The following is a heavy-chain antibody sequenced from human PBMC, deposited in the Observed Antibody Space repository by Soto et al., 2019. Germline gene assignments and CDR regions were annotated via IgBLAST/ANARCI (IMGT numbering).Heavy chain of an antibody. Sequence: QVQLVQSGAEVKKPGSSVKVSCKTSGVSFNNNGIGWVRQAPGHGLEWMGGVSPPFRTSNYARKFQVRISITADAPTGTVNMELSSLTSEDTAQYYCARVLYYGSGSYSPYGMDVWGQGTTVTVSS. V-gene: IGHV1-69*01. CDR1: GVSFNNNG. CDR2: VSPPFRTS. D-gene: IGHD3-10*01. J-gene: IGHJ6*02. CDR3: ARVLYYGSGSYSPYGMDV.